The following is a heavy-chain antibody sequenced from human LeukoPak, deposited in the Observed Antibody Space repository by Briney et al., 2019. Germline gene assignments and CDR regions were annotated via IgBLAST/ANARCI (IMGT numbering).Heavy chain of an antibody. V-gene: IGHV3-30*12. J-gene: IGHJ4*02. CDR3: ARQVAGLDY. D-gene: IGHD6-19*01. CDR2: IPNGGSNG. CDR1: GFTFSSYD. Sequence: GGSLRLSCAASGFTFSSYDMHWVRQAPGKGLEWVAFIPNGGSNGYYAYSVKGRFTISRDNAKNSLYLQMNSLRAEDTAVYYCARQVAGLDYWGQGTLVTVSS.